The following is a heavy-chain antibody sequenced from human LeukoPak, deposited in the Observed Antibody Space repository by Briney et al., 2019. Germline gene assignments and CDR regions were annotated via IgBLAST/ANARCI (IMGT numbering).Heavy chain of an antibody. CDR1: GFTFITYS. V-gene: IGHV3-30*01. Sequence: PAGSLRLSCAASGFTFITYSMHWVRQAPGKGLDCVAVISYDGSDKYYADSVKGRFTISRDDSQNTLYLQMNTLRAEDTAIYYCARAPSMVRGVDITWGWYHDLWGRGTLVSVSS. CDR2: ISYDGSDK. D-gene: IGHD3-10*01. CDR3: ARAPSMVRGVDITWGWYHDL. J-gene: IGHJ2*01.